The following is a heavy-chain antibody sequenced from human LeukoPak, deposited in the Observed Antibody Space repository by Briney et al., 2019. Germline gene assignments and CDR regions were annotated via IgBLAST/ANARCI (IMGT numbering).Heavy chain of an antibody. CDR1: GGSISSYY. CDR2: IYYSGST. J-gene: IGHJ4*02. CDR3: ARVSYSDYIED. D-gene: IGHD5-12*01. V-gene: IGHV4-59*01. Sequence: SETQSLTCTVSGGSISSYYWSWIRQPPGKGLEWIGYIYYSGSTNYNPSLKSRVTISVDTSKNQFSLKLSSVTAADTAVYYCARVSYSDYIEDWGQGTLVTVSS.